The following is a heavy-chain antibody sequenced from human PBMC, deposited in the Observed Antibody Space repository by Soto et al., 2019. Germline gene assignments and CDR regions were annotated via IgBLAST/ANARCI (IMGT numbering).Heavy chain of an antibody. J-gene: IGHJ6*03. D-gene: IGHD6-13*01. CDR3: ARLVAAAGRVYYYMDV. V-gene: IGHV1-8*01. Sequence: QVQLVQSGAEVKKPGASVKVSCKASGYTFTSYDINWVRQATGQGLEWMGWMNPNSGNTGYAQKYQGRATMPSNTSISTAYMELSSLRPEDTAVYYCARLVAAAGRVYYYMDVGGKGTTVTVSS. CDR2: MNPNSGNT. CDR1: GYTFTSYD.